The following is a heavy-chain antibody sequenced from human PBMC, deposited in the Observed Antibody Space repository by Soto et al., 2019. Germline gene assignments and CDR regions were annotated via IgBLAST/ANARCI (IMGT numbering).Heavy chain of an antibody. CDR2: ISSSSTYI. J-gene: IGHJ5*02. CDR3: ARVATVYPWFDP. D-gene: IGHD4-4*01. Sequence: PGGSLRLSCAASGFTFSSYSMNWVRQAPGKGLEWVSSISSSSTYIYYADSVKGRFTISRDNAKNSLYLQMNSLRAEDTAVYYCARVATVYPWFDPWGQGTRVTVSS. CDR1: GFTFSSYS. V-gene: IGHV3-21*01.